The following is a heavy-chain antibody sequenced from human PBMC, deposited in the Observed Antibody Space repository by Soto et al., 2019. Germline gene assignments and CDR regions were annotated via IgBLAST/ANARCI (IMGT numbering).Heavy chain of an antibody. V-gene: IGHV3-74*01. D-gene: IGHD1-1*01. J-gene: IGHJ6*02. CDR2: INSDGSST. CDR1: GFTFSSYW. Sequence: GGSLRLSCAASGFTFSSYWMHWVRQAPGKGLVWVSRINSDGSSTSYADSVKGRFTISRDNAKNTLYLQMNSLRAEDTAVYYCARDPSPTYYYYGMDVWGQGTTVTVSS. CDR3: ARDPSPTYYYYGMDV.